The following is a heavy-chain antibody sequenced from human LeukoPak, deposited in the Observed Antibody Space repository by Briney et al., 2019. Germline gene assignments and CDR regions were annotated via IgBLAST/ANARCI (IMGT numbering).Heavy chain of an antibody. CDR2: ISGSGCST. J-gene: IGHJ2*01. CDR3: AKLYGDYSNWYFDL. V-gene: IGHV3-23*01. D-gene: IGHD4-17*01. CDR1: GFTFISYA. Sequence: PGGSLRLSCAASGFTFISYAMSWLRQAPGKGLEWVSAISGSGCSTYYADSVKGRFTISRDNSKNTLYLQMNSLRAEDTAVYYCAKLYGDYSNWYFDLWGRGTLVTVSS.